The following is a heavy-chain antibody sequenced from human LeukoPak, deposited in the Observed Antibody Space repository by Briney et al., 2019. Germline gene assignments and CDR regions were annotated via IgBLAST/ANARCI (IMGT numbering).Heavy chain of an antibody. J-gene: IGHJ5*01. Sequence: RPGGSLRLSCAASGFTFSSYAMSWVRQAPGKGLEWVSAISGSGGSTYYADSVKGRFTISRDNSKNTLYLQMNSLRAEDTAVYYCAKYPGSGSFNWFDSWGQGTLVTVSS. V-gene: IGHV3-23*01. CDR1: GFTFSSYA. CDR3: AKYPGSGSFNWFDS. CDR2: ISGSGGST. D-gene: IGHD3-10*01.